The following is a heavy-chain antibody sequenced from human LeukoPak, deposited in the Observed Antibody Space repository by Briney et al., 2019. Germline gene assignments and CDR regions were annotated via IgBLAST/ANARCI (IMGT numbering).Heavy chain of an antibody. CDR2: INYSGNT. Sequence: PSETLSLTCSVSGGSITSSTYYWAWIRQPPGKGLEWIASINYSGNTKYNPSLQSRLTMSVDTSKKQFPLKLTSVTAADTAVYYCARHEAADWFDPWGQGTLVTVSS. CDR1: GGSITSSTYY. J-gene: IGHJ5*02. V-gene: IGHV4-39*01. CDR3: ARHEAADWFDP.